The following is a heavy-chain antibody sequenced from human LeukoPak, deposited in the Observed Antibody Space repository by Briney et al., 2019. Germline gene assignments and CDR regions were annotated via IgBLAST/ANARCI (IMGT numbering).Heavy chain of an antibody. CDR2: IKSKTDGGTT. V-gene: IGHV3-15*01. J-gene: IGHJ4*02. CDR3: TTSPPKSPRNDY. CDR1: GGSISSGGYS. Sequence: KPSETLSLTCAVSGGSISSGGYSWSWVRQAPGKGLEWVGRIKSKTDGGTTDYAAPVKGRFTISRDDSKNTLYLQMNSLKTEDTAVYYCTTSPPKSPRNDYWGQGTLVTVSS.